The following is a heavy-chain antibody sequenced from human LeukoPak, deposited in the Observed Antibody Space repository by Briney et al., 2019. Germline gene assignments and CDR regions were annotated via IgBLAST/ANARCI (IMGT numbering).Heavy chain of an antibody. V-gene: IGHV3-30*04. J-gene: IGHJ4*02. D-gene: IGHD3-16*02. CDR2: LSFDASGR. CDR3: AHDLQEISSFYFDY. CDR1: ELNFKTHA. Sequence: GTSLRLSCVVSELNFKTHAMHWVRQAPGKGLEWVAGLSFDASGRNYADSVKGRFTISRDNSKNTLYLQMHSLSPEDTAVYFCAHDLQEISSFYFDYWGQGSLVTVSS.